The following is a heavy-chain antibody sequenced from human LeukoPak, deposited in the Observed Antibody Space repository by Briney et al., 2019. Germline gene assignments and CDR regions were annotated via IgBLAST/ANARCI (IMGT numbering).Heavy chain of an antibody. CDR1: GCGFIRYG. J-gene: IGHJ4*02. CDR3: AKRPSDYGDYVTYFDY. CDR2: ISDDGRNK. V-gene: IGHV3-30*18. Sequence: PGGSLRLSCAASGCGFIRYGMHRVRQAPGKGMEWVGVISDDGRNKKYADSVKGRFTISRDNSKDTLYLQMNSLRDEDTAVYYCAKRPSDYGDYVTYFDYWGQGTLVTVSS. D-gene: IGHD4-17*01.